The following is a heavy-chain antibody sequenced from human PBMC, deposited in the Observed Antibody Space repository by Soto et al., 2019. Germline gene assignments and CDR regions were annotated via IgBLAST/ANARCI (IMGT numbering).Heavy chain of an antibody. CDR3: ARHSSSWFDYFDY. CDR1: GFTFSSYW. CDR2: IKQDGSEK. J-gene: IGHJ4*02. D-gene: IGHD6-13*01. V-gene: IGHV3-7*02. Sequence: EVQVVESGGGLVQPGGSLRLSCAASGFTFSSYWMSWVRQAPGKGLEWVANIKQDGSEKYYVDSVKGRFTISRDNAKNSLYLQMNSLRAEDTAVYYCARHSSSWFDYFDYWGQGTLVTVSS.